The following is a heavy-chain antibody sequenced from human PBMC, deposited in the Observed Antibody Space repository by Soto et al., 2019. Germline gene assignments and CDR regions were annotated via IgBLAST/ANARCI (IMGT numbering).Heavy chain of an antibody. D-gene: IGHD3-9*01. CDR3: AHVRLYDILTGYYALFDY. CDR2: IYWDDDK. CDR1: GFSLSTSGVG. J-gene: IGHJ4*02. V-gene: IGHV2-5*02. Sequence: SGPTLVNPTQSLTLTCTFSGFSLSTSGVGVGWIRQPPGKALEWLALIYWDDDKRYSPSLKSRLTITKDTSKNQVVLTMTNMDPVGTATYYCAHVRLYDILTGYYALFDYWGQGTLVTV.